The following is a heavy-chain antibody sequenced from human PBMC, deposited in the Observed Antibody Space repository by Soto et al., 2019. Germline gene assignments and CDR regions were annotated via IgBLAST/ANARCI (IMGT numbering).Heavy chain of an antibody. V-gene: IGHV1-69*13. Sequence: SVQVSCKGSGGAFSSYAISGVRQAPGEGLEWMGGIIPIFGTANYAQKFQGRVTITADESTSTAYMELSSLRSEDTAVYYCASSPPPYYDILTGYYCLYWGQGTLVTVSS. CDR3: ASSPPPYYDILTGYYCLY. CDR1: GGAFSSYA. D-gene: IGHD3-9*01. J-gene: IGHJ4*02. CDR2: IIPIFGTA.